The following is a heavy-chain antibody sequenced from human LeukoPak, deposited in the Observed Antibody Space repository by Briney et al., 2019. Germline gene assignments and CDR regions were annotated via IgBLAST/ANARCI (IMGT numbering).Heavy chain of an antibody. V-gene: IGHV3-33*08. CDR1: GFTCSTYA. D-gene: IGHD1-14*01. CDR3: TRYNNDHFDY. J-gene: IGHJ4*02. Sequence: GGSLRLSCAASGFTCSTYAMNWVRQTPGKGLEWVAVIAYDGSRAFYADSVKGRFTISSDNSKNTMSVQMDDLRAEDTAVYYCTRYNNDHFDYWGQGTLVTVSS. CDR2: IAYDGSRA.